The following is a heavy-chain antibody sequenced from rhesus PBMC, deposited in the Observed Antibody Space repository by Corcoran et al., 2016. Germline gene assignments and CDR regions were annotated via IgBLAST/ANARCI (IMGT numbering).Heavy chain of an antibody. V-gene: IGHV4-80*01. CDR2: VNGNGVIV. Sequence: QVQLQESGPGLVKPSETLSLTCAVSGTSITVDWWSRTRQPPGKGLGWIGEVNGNGVIVAYSPSLKSRATISNDASKNQFSLRLTSMTAADTAIYYCARSRLYNSLDVWGRGVLVTVSS. CDR1: GTSITVDW. CDR3: ARSRLYNSLDV. J-gene: IGHJ5-2*02. D-gene: IGHD4-17*01.